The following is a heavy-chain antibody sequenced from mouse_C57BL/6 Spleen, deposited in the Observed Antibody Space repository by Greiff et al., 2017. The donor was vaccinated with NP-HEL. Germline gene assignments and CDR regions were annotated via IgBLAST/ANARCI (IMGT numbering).Heavy chain of an antibody. CDR2: IYPGSGST. CDR3: ARDGYGFPFAY. J-gene: IGHJ3*01. V-gene: IGHV1-55*01. Sequence: QVQLQQSGAELVRPGASVKLSCKASGYTFTSYWITWVKQRPGQGLEWIGDIYPGSGSTNYNEKFKSKATLTVDTSSSTAYMQLSSLTSEDSAVYYCARDGYGFPFAYWGQGTLVTVSA. CDR1: GYTFTSYW. D-gene: IGHD2-2*01.